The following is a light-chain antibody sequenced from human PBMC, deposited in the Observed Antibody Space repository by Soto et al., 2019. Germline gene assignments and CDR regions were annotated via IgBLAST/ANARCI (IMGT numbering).Light chain of an antibody. Sequence: QSALTQPASVSGSPGQSITISCTGGSTDVGAYNFVSWYQQYSGKAPKLIIYDVTNRPSGISHRFSGSKSGNTASLTISGPQADDKPAYYCSSYSTTATLNVIFGGGTKPTVL. CDR1: STDVGAYNF. V-gene: IGLV2-14*03. CDR2: DVT. J-gene: IGLJ2*01. CDR3: SSYSTTATLNVI.